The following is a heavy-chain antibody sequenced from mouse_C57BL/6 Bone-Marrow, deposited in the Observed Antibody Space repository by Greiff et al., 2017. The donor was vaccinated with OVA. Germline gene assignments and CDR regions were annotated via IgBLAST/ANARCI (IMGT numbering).Heavy chain of an antibody. D-gene: IGHD1-1*01. Sequence: VQLQQPGAELVKPGASVKLSCKASGYTFTSYWMHWVKQRPGQGLEWIGMIHPNSGSTNYNEKFKSKATLTVDKSSSTAYMQLSSLTSEDSAVYYCITTVVAWYFDVWGTGTTVTVSS. V-gene: IGHV1-64*01. CDR3: ITTVVAWYFDV. CDR1: GYTFTSYW. CDR2: IHPNSGST. J-gene: IGHJ1*03.